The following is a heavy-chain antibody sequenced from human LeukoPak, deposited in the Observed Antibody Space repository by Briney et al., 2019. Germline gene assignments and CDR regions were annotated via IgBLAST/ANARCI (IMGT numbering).Heavy chain of an antibody. CDR1: GGSISSSSYY. CDR3: ARTSGSYILYYYYYYMDV. CDR2: IYYSGST. J-gene: IGHJ6*03. D-gene: IGHD1-26*01. V-gene: IGHV4-39*01. Sequence: SETLSLTCTVSGGSISSSSYYWGWIRQPPGKGLEWIGSIYYSGSTYYNPSLKSRVTISVDTSKNQFSLKLSSVTAADTAVYYCARTSGSYILYYYYYYMDVRGKGTTVTVSS.